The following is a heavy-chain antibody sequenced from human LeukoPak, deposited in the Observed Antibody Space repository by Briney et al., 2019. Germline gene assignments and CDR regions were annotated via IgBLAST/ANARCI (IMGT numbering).Heavy chain of an antibody. V-gene: IGHV3-7*01. J-gene: IGHJ4*02. CDR3: ARTIRGY. Sequence: GGSLRLSCIASGFTFSNYWMSWVRQAPGKGLEWVANKKEDGSEKYYVDSVKGRFTISRDNAKNSLYLQMNSLRAEDTAVYYCARTIRGYWGQGTLVTVSS. CDR1: GFTFSNYW. D-gene: IGHD3-10*01. CDR2: KKEDGSEK.